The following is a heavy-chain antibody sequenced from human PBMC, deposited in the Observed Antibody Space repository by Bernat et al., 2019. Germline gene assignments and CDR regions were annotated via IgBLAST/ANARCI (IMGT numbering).Heavy chain of an antibody. D-gene: IGHD6-19*01. J-gene: IGHJ6*02. CDR3: AREEGIAVAGIFNYYYGMDV. V-gene: IGHV1-2*04. CDR2: INPNSGGT. Sequence: QVQRVQSGAGVKKPGASVKVSCKASGYTFTGYNMHWLRRAPEQGLDGWGGINPNSGGTNYAQKFQGWVTMTRDTSISTAYMELSRLRSDDTAVYYCAREEGIAVAGIFNYYYGMDVWGQGTTVTVSS. CDR1: GYTFTGYN.